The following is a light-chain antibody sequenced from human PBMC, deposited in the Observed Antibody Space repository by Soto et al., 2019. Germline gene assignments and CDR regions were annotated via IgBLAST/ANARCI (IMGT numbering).Light chain of an antibody. CDR2: EVS. CDR1: SSDVGYYNY. Sequence: QSALTQPASVSGSPGQSITISCTGTSSDVGYYNYVSWYQQHPGKAPQLMIYEVSNRPSGISYRFSGSKSGNTASLTISGLLAEDEADYYCSSYTSGSTYVFGTGTKLTVL. J-gene: IGLJ1*01. V-gene: IGLV2-14*01. CDR3: SSYTSGSTYV.